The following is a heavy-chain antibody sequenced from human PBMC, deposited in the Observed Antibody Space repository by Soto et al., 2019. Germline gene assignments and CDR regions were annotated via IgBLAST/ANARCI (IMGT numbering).Heavy chain of an antibody. CDR1: GFTFHSFT. Sequence: LRLSCAASGFTFHSFTMNWVRQAPGKGLEWVSTISSNSAYIYYTDALRGRFTISRDNAKNSLHLQMNSLRAEDTAVYYCTRDASRDSSARGWFDPWGPGTLVTVSS. J-gene: IGHJ5*02. CDR3: TRDASRDSSARGWFDP. V-gene: IGHV3-21*01. CDR2: ISSNSAYI. D-gene: IGHD6-13*01.